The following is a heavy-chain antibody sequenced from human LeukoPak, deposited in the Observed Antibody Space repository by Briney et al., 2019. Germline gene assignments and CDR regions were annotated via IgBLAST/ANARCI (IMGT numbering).Heavy chain of an antibody. CDR1: GFTFSAYW. V-gene: IGHV3-7*01. D-gene: IGHD3-16*02. Sequence: AGGSLRLSCAASGFTFSAYWMSWVRQAPGKGLEWVANTKQDGSDKFYADSMKGRFTISRDNAKNSVYLQMDSLRAEDTAVYYCTRDYRGKDVWGRGTTVTVSS. CDR3: TRDYRGKDV. J-gene: IGHJ6*02. CDR2: TKQDGSDK.